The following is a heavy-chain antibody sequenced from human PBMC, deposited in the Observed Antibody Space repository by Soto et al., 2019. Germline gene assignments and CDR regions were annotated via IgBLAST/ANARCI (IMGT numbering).Heavy chain of an antibody. CDR1: GFTFSDYY. CDR3: ARGALITVIAGLSDY. J-gene: IGHJ4*02. CDR2: ISSSGNIK. Sequence: QVQLVESGGDLVKPGGSLRLSCAASGFTFSDYYMSWIRQAPGKGLEWVSYISSSGNIKYYADSVKDRFTISRDNAKNALYLHMNSLRAEDTAVYYCARGALITVIAGLSDYWGQGILVTVSS. V-gene: IGHV3-11*01. D-gene: IGHD3-10*01.